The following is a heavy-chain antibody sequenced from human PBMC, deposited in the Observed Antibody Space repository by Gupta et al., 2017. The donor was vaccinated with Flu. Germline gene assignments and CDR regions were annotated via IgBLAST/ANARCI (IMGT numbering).Heavy chain of an antibody. Sequence: EVQLLQSGGEVKQPGESLKISCKASGYSFTTYWIGWVRKKPGKGLEWMRIIYPGDSDVRYGPSFQAQVTFTVDKSSKTAYLQWSRLEASDTAMYYCARLSDYSACWGGSPLSDSWGQGTLVTVSS. CDR2: IYPGDSDV. J-gene: IGHJ4*02. D-gene: IGHD4-11*01. V-gene: IGHV5-51*01. CDR1: GYSFTTYW. CDR3: ARLSDYSACWGGSPLSDS.